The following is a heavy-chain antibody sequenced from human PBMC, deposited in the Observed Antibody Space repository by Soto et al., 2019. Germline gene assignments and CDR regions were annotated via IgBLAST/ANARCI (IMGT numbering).Heavy chain of an antibody. J-gene: IGHJ3*02. D-gene: IGHD3-22*01. V-gene: IGHV6-1*01. CDR1: GDSVSSNSAA. CDR3: ARAGRDSSGYYYEYAFDI. CDR2: TYYRSKWYN. Sequence: PSQTLSLTCAISGDSVSSNSAAWNWIRQSPSRGLEWLGRTYYRSKWYNDYAVSVKSRITINPDTSKNQFSLQLNSVTPEDTAVYYCARAGRDSSGYYYEYAFDIWGQGTMVTVSS.